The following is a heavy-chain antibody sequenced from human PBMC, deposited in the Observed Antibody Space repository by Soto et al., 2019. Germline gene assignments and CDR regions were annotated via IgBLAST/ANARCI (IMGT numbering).Heavy chain of an antibody. CDR2: IVSGSNSI. CDR3: ARSLPARLYFDS. J-gene: IGHJ4*02. D-gene: IGHD6-6*01. Sequence: EVQLVESGGGLVQPGGSLRLSCAASGFTFSHYSLNWVRQTPGKGLEWIAYIVSGSNSIYYADSVKGRFTISRDNANNSLYLQMNRLRAEDTAVYYCARSLPARLYFDSWGQGTLVTVSS. V-gene: IGHV3-48*01. CDR1: GFTFSHYS.